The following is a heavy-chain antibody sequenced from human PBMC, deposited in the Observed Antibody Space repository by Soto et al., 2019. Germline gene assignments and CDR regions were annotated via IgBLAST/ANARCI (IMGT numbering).Heavy chain of an antibody. D-gene: IGHD3-10*01. CDR1: GGSISSGDYC. Sequence: SETLSLTCTVSGGSISSGDYCWSWIRQPPGEGLEWIGYIYYSGSTYYNPSLKSRVTISVDTSKNQFSLKLSSVTAADTAVYYCARDFLSITMVRGGDYGMDVWGQGTTVTVS. J-gene: IGHJ6*02. CDR3: ARDFLSITMVRGGDYGMDV. CDR2: IYYSGST. V-gene: IGHV4-30-4*01.